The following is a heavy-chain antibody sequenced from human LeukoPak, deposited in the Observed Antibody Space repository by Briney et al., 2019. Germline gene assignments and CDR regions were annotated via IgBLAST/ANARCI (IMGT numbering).Heavy chain of an antibody. CDR2: INHSGST. J-gene: IGHJ4*02. D-gene: IGHD2-8*02. CDR1: GGSLSGYY. V-gene: IGHV4-34*01. CDR3: ARGWWLPTNYFDY. Sequence: PSETLSLTCAVYGGSLSGYYWSWIRQPPGKGLEWIGEINHSGSTNYNPSLKSRVTISVDTSKNQFSLKLSSVTAADTAVYYCARGWWLPTNYFDYWGQGTLVTVSS.